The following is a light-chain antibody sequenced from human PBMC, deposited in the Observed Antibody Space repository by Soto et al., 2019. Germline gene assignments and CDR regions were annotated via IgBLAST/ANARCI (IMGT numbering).Light chain of an antibody. CDR3: QSYDSSLGFV. Sequence: QSVLTQPPSVSGAPGQRVTFSCIGSRSNIGADYDVHWYQQLPGTAPKLLIYSNINRPAGVPDRCSGAKSGACAARAITGLQAEDEAEYYGQSYDSSLGFVFGTGTKLTVL. CDR1: RSNIGADYD. V-gene: IGLV1-40*01. J-gene: IGLJ1*01. CDR2: SNI.